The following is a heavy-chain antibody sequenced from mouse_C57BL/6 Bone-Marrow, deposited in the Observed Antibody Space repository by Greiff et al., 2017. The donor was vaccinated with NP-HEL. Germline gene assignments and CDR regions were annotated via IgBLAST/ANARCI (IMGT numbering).Heavy chain of an antibody. CDR1: GYTFTSYW. V-gene: IGHV1-59*01. CDR2: IDPSDSYT. CDR3: ATRGYYENSY. Sequence: QVHVKQPGAELVRPGTSVKLSCKASGYTFTSYWMHWVKQRPGQGLEWIGVIDPSDSYTNYNQKFKGKATLTVDTSSSTAYMQLSSLTSEDSAVYYCATRGYYENSYWGQGTTLTVSS. D-gene: IGHD2-3*01. J-gene: IGHJ2*01.